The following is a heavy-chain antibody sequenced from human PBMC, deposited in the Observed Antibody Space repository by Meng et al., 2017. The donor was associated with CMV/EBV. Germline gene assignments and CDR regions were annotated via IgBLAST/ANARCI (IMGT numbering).Heavy chain of an antibody. D-gene: IGHD6-6*01. J-gene: IGHJ5*02. CDR3: AREEGIAARSDWFDP. CDR1: GYTFTGYY. V-gene: IGHV1-46*01. CDR2: INPSGGST. Sequence: QVQRVQSGAEVKKPGASVKAPCKASGYTFTGYYMHWVRQAPGQGLEWMGIINPSGGSTSYAQKFQGRVTMTRDTSTSTVYMELSSLRSEDTAVYYCAREEGIAARSDWFDPWGQGTLVTVSS.